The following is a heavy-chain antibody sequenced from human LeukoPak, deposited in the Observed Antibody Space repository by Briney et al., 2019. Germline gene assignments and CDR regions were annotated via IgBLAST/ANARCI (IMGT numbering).Heavy chain of an antibody. D-gene: IGHD6-13*01. Sequence: ASVKVSCKASGYTFTSYDINWVRQATGQGLEWMGWMNPNSGNTGYAQKFQGRVTMTRNTSISTAYMELSSLRSEDTAVYYCARGERQQLVSGYYYYYGMDVWGQGTTVTVSS. V-gene: IGHV1-8*01. CDR3: ARGERQQLVSGYYYYYGMDV. J-gene: IGHJ6*02. CDR1: GYTFTSYD. CDR2: MNPNSGNT.